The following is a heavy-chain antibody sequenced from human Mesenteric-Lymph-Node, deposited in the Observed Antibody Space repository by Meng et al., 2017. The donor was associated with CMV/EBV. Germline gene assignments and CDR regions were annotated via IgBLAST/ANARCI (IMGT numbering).Heavy chain of an antibody. CDR1: GYTFTSYG. CDR2: INPNSGGT. D-gene: IGHD1-26*01. J-gene: IGHJ4*02. CDR3: ARADPDSGSYWGEFDY. Sequence: ASVKVSCKASGYTFTSYGISWVRQAPGQGLEWRGWINPNSGGTNYAQKFQGRVTMTRDTSISKAYMELSKLRSDDTAVYYCARADPDSGSYWGEFDYWGQGTLVTVSS. V-gene: IGHV1-2*02.